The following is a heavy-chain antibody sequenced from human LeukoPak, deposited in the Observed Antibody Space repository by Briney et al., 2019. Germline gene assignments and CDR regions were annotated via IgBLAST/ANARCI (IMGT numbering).Heavy chain of an antibody. Sequence: GGSLRLSCAASGFTFSSYDMNWVRPGPGQGLEGVLYISSSGSTIYYTDSVKGRFTISRDNAKNSLYLKRNSLRAEDTAVYYCARDPTIFGVVMDVWGKGTPVTVSS. J-gene: IGHJ6*04. D-gene: IGHD3-3*01. CDR3: ARDPTIFGVVMDV. CDR2: ISSSGSTI. V-gene: IGHV3-48*03. CDR1: GFTFSSYD.